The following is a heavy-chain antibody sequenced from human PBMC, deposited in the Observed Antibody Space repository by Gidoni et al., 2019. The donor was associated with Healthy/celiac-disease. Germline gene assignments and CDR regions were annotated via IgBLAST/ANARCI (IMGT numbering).Heavy chain of an antibody. D-gene: IGHD2-2*01. CDR2: ISSSSSYI. V-gene: IGHV3-21*01. J-gene: IGHJ4*02. Sequence: EVQLVESGGGLVKPGGSLRLSCAASGFTFSSYSMNWVRQAPGKGLEWVSSISSSSSYIYYADSVKGRVTISRDNAKNSLYLQMNSLRAEDTAVYYCARGGDIVVVPADNWGQGTLVTVSS. CDR3: ARGGDIVVVPADN. CDR1: GFTFSSYS.